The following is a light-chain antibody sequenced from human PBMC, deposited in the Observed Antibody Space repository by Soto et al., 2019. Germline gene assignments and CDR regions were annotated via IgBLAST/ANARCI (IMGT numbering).Light chain of an antibody. CDR3: QQYGSSPLT. CDR1: QSVSSSY. CDR2: GAS. J-gene: IGKJ4*01. V-gene: IGKV3-20*01. Sequence: EIVLTQSPGTLSLSPGERATLSCRASQSVSSSYLAWYQQKPGQPPRLLIYGASSRATGIPEGFSGSGSGTDVTLTIRSLEREDFAVYYCQQYGSSPLTFGGGTKVEIK.